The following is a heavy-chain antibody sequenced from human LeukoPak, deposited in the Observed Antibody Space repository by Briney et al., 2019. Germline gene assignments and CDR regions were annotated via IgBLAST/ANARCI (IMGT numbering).Heavy chain of an antibody. J-gene: IGHJ4*02. D-gene: IGHD1-26*01. CDR2: IKSKTDGGTT. Sequence: SGGSLRLSCAASGFTSSNAWMSWVRQAPGKGLEWVGRIKSKTDGGTTDYAAPVKGRFTISRDDSKNTLYLQMNSLKTEDTAVYYCTTFFDSGSSRGVDYWGQGTLVTVSS. V-gene: IGHV3-15*01. CDR3: TTFFDSGSSRGVDY. CDR1: GFTSSNAW.